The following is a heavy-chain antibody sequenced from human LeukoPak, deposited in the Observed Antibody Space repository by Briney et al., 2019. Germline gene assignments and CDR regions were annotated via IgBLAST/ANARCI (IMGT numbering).Heavy chain of an antibody. Sequence: SETLSLTCTVSGGSISSYYWSWIRQPPGKGLEWIGYIYYSGSTNYNPSLKSRVTISVDTSKNQFSLKLSSVTATDTAVYYRASHSTYYYDSSGYPFDYWGQGTLVTVSS. CDR3: ASHSTYYYDSSGYPFDY. CDR1: GGSISSYY. J-gene: IGHJ4*02. CDR2: IYYSGST. D-gene: IGHD3-22*01. V-gene: IGHV4-59*08.